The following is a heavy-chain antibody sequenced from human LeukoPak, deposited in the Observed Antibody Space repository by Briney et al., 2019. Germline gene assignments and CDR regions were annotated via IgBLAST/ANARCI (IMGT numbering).Heavy chain of an antibody. D-gene: IGHD3-22*01. V-gene: IGHV4-59*01. Sequence: SETLSLACTVSGGSISSYYWSWIRQPPGKGLEWIGYIYYSGSTNYNPSLKSRITISVDTSKNQFSLKLSSVTAADTAVYYCAREGVNSGYALDYWGQGTLVTVSS. CDR3: AREGVNSGYALDY. J-gene: IGHJ4*02. CDR2: IYYSGST. CDR1: GGSISSYY.